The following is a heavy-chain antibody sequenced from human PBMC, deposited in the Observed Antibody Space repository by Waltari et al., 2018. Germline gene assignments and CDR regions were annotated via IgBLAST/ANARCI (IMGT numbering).Heavy chain of an antibody. D-gene: IGHD3-22*01. CDR1: GYPCTEYY. J-gene: IGHJ4*02. CDR2: INPNSGGT. Sequence: QVQLVQSGAEVKPPGASVTVACKASGYPCTEYYIHWVRQAPGQGLEYMGWINPNSGGTNYAQRLQGRVTMTRDRSIGTAYMELTRLRSDDTAVYYCARSSYESSRYYPFDYWGQGTLVTVSS. V-gene: IGHV1-2*02. CDR3: ARSSYESSRYYPFDY.